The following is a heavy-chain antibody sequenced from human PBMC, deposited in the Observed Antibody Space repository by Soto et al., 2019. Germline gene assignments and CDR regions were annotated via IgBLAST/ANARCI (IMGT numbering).Heavy chain of an antibody. J-gene: IGHJ4*02. D-gene: IGHD3-10*01. V-gene: IGHV1-69*18. CDR2: IIPVFGTT. CDR1: GDTFSGYP. CDR3: ARDGGFGELKY. Sequence: QVQLVQSGAELKKPGSSVKVSCKASGDTFSGYPINWVRQAPGEGLEWMGRIIPVFGTTNDAQRFEGRVTLTADESTNTAYMELRGLLSEDTAVYYCARDGGFGELKYGGPGTLVTVSS.